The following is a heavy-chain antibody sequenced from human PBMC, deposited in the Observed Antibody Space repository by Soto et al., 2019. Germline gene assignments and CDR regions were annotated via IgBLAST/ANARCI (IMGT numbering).Heavy chain of an antibody. CDR1: GFTFSNFA. Sequence: PGGSLRLSCAASGFTFSNFAMNWVRQTPGKGLEWVSGISGSGGSTYYTDSMKGRFTISRDNSKNTLHLQMNSLRAEDTAVYYCAKGLGLLLWGGVAFDIWGQGTMVTVSS. D-gene: IGHD2-15*01. V-gene: IGHV3-23*01. CDR3: AKGLGLLLWGGVAFDI. J-gene: IGHJ3*02. CDR2: ISGSGGST.